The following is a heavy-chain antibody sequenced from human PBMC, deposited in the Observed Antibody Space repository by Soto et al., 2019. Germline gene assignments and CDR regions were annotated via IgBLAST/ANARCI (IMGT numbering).Heavy chain of an antibody. V-gene: IGHV3-48*03. Sequence: GGSLRLSCEGSGFTFSGYEMNWVRQAPGKGLEWISYISSSSGTRYFADSVKGRFTISRDNAKNSLCLQMNSLRVEDTAVYYCARARNWNLDYWGQGTLVTVSS. CDR1: GFTFSGYE. J-gene: IGHJ4*02. D-gene: IGHD1-1*01. CDR2: ISSSSGTR. CDR3: ARARNWNLDY.